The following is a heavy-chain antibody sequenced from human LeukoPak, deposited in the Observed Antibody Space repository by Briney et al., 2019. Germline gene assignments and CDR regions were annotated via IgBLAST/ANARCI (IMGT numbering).Heavy chain of an antibody. Sequence: SETLSLTCTVSGGSISTYYWSWIRQPAGKGLEWIGRIHTSGNTDYNPSLESRVTMSVDTSRTQFSLKLSSVTAADTAVYYCARVRGEYQLLNWFDPWGQGTLVTVSS. CDR3: ARVRGEYQLLNWFDP. CDR2: IHTSGNT. J-gene: IGHJ5*02. V-gene: IGHV4-4*07. CDR1: GGSISTYY. D-gene: IGHD2-2*01.